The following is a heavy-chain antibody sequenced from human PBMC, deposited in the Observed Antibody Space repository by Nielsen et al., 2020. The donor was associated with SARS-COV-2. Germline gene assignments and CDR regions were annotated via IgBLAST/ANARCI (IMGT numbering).Heavy chain of an antibody. CDR2: ISSNGGST. Sequence: GGSLRLSCAASGFTFSNYAMHWVRQAPGKGLEYVSAISSNGGSTYYANSVKGRFTISRDNSKNTLYLQMGSLRAEDMAVYYCARDLVDTYTGCHYWGQGTLVTVSS. V-gene: IGHV3-64*01. D-gene: IGHD5-18*01. CDR3: ARDLVDTYTGCHY. CDR1: GFTFSNYA. J-gene: IGHJ4*02.